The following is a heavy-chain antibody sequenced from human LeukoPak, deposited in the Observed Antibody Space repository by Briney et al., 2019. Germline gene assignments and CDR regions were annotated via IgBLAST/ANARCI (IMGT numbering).Heavy chain of an antibody. J-gene: IGHJ4*02. Sequence: PGGSLRLSCAASGFTVSSSYMTWVRQAPGKGLEWVSVIYPAGNTYYADSVKGRFTISRDNSKNTLYLQMNSLRAEDTAVYYCARDLGGYSFDYWGQGTLVTVSS. CDR3: ARDLGGYSFDY. CDR2: IYPAGNT. V-gene: IGHV3-53*01. D-gene: IGHD4-23*01. CDR1: GFTVSSSY.